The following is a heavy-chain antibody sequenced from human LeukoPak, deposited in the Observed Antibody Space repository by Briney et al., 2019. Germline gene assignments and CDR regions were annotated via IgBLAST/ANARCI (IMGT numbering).Heavy chain of an antibody. Sequence: GGSLRLSCAASGFTFTRHGMSWVRQAPGKGLEWVSTISGDGGTTYYVDSVKGRFTISRDNSKNTLYLQVNSLRAEDTALYYCAKGTRIAVAGSFGGNYYFAMDVWGQGTTVTVFS. CDR1: GFTFTRHG. D-gene: IGHD6-19*01. CDR3: AKGTRIAVAGSFGGNYYFAMDV. J-gene: IGHJ6*02. CDR2: ISGDGGTT. V-gene: IGHV3-23*01.